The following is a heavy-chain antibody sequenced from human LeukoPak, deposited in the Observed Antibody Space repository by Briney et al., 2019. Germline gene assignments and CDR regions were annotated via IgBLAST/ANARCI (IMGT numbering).Heavy chain of an antibody. D-gene: IGHD1-26*01. CDR1: GYIFTDYY. Sequence: ASVKVSCKASGYIFTDYYMHWVRQAPGQELGWMGWINPNSGGTNYAQKFQGRVTMTRDTSISTAYMELSRLRSDDTAVYYCAREGEVGAIGDWGQGTLVTVSS. CDR2: INPNSGGT. V-gene: IGHV1-2*02. CDR3: AREGEVGAIGD. J-gene: IGHJ4*02.